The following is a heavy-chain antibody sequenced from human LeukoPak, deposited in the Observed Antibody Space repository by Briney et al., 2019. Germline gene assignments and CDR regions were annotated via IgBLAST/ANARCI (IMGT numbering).Heavy chain of an antibody. CDR1: GGSFSSYA. Sequence: SVKLSCKASGGSFSSYAISWVRQAPGQGLEWMGAIIPILGTANYAQKFQGRVTITTDESTSTAYTELSSLRSEDTAVYYCARHIEQLSYLGAFDIWGQGTMVTVSS. V-gene: IGHV1-69*05. D-gene: IGHD5-18*01. CDR3: ARHIEQLSYLGAFDI. CDR2: IIPILGTA. J-gene: IGHJ3*02.